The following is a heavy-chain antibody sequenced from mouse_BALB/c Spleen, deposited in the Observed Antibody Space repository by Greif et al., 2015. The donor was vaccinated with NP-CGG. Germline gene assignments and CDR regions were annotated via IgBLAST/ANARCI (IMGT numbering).Heavy chain of an antibody. D-gene: IGHD2-3*01. V-gene: IGHV5-12-1*01. CDR3: ARYDGYYYYAMDY. J-gene: IGHJ4*01. CDR2: ISSGGGST. Sequence: EVNLVESGGGLVKPGESLKLSCAASGFAFSSYDMSWVRQTPEKRLEWVAYISSGGGSTYYPDTVKGRFTISRDNAKNTLYLQMSSLKSEDTAMYYCARYDGYYYYAMDYWGQGTSVTVSS. CDR1: GFAFSSYD.